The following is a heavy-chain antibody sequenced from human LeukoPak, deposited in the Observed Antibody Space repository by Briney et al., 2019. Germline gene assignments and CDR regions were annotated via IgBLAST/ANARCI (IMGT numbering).Heavy chain of an antibody. CDR2: ISSSSSYI. Sequence: GGSLRLSCAASGFTFSSYSMNWVRQAPGKGLEWVSSISSSSSYIYYADSVKGRFTISRDNAKNSLYLQMNSLRAEDTAAYYCARDSYGYSYGLDYWGQGTLVTVSS. CDR1: GFTFSSYS. D-gene: IGHD5-18*01. CDR3: ARDSYGYSYGLDY. J-gene: IGHJ4*02. V-gene: IGHV3-21*01.